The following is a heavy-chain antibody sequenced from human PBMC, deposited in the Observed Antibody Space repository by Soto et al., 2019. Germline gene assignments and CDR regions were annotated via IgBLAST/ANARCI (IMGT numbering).Heavy chain of an antibody. V-gene: IGHV4-30-2*01. CDR1: GGSISSGGYS. CDR3: ARGGDGSYFWFDP. CDR2: IYHSGST. D-gene: IGHD1-26*01. J-gene: IGHJ5*02. Sequence: SETLSLTCAVSGGSISSGGYSWSWIRQPPGKGLEWIGYIYHSGSTYYNPSLKSRVTISVDRSKNQSSLKLSSVTAADTAVYYCARGGDGSYFWFDPWGQGTLGTLSS.